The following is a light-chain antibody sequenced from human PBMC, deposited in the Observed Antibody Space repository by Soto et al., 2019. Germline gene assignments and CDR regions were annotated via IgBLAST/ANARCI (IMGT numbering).Light chain of an antibody. J-gene: IGKJ5*01. CDR2: DAS. CDR3: QQYDSWPIT. V-gene: IGKV3-15*01. Sequence: EIEMTQSPATLSVSPGERATLSCRSSQSVGRKLAWYQQKPGQAPRLLIYDASNRAMGVPARFSGSGSGTEFTLTISSLQSEDVAVYHCQQYDSWPITFGQGTRLEIK. CDR1: QSVGRK.